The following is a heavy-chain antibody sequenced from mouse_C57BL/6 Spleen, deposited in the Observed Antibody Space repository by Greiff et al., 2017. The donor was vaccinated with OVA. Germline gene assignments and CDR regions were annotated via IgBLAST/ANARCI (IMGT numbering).Heavy chain of an antibody. V-gene: IGHV5-17*01. CDR2: ISSGSSTI. CDR3: ARRGITTVVATDYAMDY. Sequence: EVQLVESGGGLVKPGGSLKLSCAASGFTFSDYGMHWVRQAPEKGLEWVAYISSGSSTIYYADTVKGRFTISRDNAKNTLFLQMTSLRSEDTAMYYCARRGITTVVATDYAMDYWGQGTSVTVSS. J-gene: IGHJ4*01. D-gene: IGHD1-1*01. CDR1: GFTFSDYG.